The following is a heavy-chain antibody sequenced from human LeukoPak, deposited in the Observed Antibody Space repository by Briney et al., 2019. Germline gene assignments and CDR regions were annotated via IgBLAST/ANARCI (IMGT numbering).Heavy chain of an antibody. D-gene: IGHD2-21*01. J-gene: IGHJ3*02. V-gene: IGHV3-53*01. CDR3: ARDYCGGDCYFLESPHAFDI. Sequence: GGSLRLSCAASGFTVSSNYMSWVRQAPGKGLEWVSVIYSGGTTYYADSVKGRFTISRDDSKNTLYLQMNSLRAEDTAVYYCARDYCGGDCYFLESPHAFDIWGQGTMVTVSS. CDR2: IYSGGTT. CDR1: GFTVSSNY.